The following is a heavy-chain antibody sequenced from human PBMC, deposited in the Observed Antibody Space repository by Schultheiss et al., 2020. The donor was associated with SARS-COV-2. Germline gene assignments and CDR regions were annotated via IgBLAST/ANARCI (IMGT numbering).Heavy chain of an antibody. CDR3: ARDQVRHFDWLLRYYYGMDV. CDR1: GFTFSSYW. V-gene: IGHV3-21*01. Sequence: GESLKISCAASGFTFSSYWMHWVRQAPGKGLVWVSAISGSGGSTYYADSVKGRFTISRDNAKNSLYLQMNSLRAEDTAVYYCARDQVRHFDWLLRYYYGMDVWGQGTTVTVSS. J-gene: IGHJ6*02. CDR2: ISGSGGST. D-gene: IGHD3-9*01.